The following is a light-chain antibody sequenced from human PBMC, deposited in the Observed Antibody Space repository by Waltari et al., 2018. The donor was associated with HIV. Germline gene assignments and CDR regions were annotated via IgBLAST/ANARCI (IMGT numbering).Light chain of an antibody. V-gene: IGLV2-8*01. CDR1: SSDIGGYTS. CDR3: SSYGGSANLL. CDR2: EVS. Sequence: QSALTQPPSASGSPGQSVTISCTGTSSDIGGYTSVSWYQQYPGKAPKLMCYEVSKRPSGVPDRFSGSKSANTASLTVSGLQAEDEADYYCSSYGGSANLLFGGGTKLTVL. J-gene: IGLJ2*01.